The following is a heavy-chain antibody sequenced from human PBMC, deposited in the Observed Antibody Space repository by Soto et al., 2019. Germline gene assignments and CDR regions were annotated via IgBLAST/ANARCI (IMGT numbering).Heavy chain of an antibody. D-gene: IGHD2-2*01. CDR2: IIPIFGTA. Sequence: SVKVSCKASGGTFSSYAISWVRQAPGQGLEWMGGIIPIFGTANYAQKFQGRVTITADESTSTAYMELSSLRSEDTAVYYCARDRIVVVPAARYNWFDPWGQGTLVTVSS. J-gene: IGHJ5*02. CDR3: ARDRIVVVPAARYNWFDP. CDR1: GGTFSSYA. V-gene: IGHV1-69*13.